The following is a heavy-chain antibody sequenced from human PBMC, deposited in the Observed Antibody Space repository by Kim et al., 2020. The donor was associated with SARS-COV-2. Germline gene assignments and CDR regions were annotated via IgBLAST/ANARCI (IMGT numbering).Heavy chain of an antibody. V-gene: IGHV3-23*01. J-gene: IGHJ4*02. CDR1: GFTFSSYA. CDR3: AKGRDGYNPLPEYFDY. CDR2: ISGSGGST. Sequence: GGSLRLSCAASGFTFSSYAMSWVRQAPGKGLEWVSAISGSGGSTYYADSVKGRFTISRDNSKNTLYLQMNSLRAEDTAVYYCAKGRDGYNPLPEYFDYWGQGTLVTVSS. D-gene: IGHD5-12*01.